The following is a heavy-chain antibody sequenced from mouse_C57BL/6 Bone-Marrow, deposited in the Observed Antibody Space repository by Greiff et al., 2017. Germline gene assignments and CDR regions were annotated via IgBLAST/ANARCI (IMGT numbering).Heavy chain of an antibody. V-gene: IGHV5-6*01. CDR3: ARQRFTTVVADAMDY. D-gene: IGHD1-1*01. CDR1: GFTFSSYG. CDR2: ISSGGSYT. J-gene: IGHJ4*01. Sequence: EVMLVESGGDLVKPGGSLKLSCAASGFTFSSYGLSWVRQTPDKRLEWVATISSGGSYTYYLDSVKGRFTISRDNAKNTLYLQMSSLKSEDTAMYYCARQRFTTVVADAMDYWGQGTSVTVSS.